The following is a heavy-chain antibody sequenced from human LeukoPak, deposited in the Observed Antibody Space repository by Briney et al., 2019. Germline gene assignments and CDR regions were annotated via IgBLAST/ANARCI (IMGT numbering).Heavy chain of an antibody. CDR2: IIPILGIA. CDR1: GGTFISYA. D-gene: IGHD6-13*01. Sequence: SVKVSCKASGGTFISYAISWVRQAPGQGLEWMGRIIPILGIANYAQKFQGRVTITADKSTSTAYMELSSLRSEDAAVYYCASPIAAAGTPGAFDIWGQGTMVTVSS. V-gene: IGHV1-69*04. CDR3: ASPIAAAGTPGAFDI. J-gene: IGHJ3*02.